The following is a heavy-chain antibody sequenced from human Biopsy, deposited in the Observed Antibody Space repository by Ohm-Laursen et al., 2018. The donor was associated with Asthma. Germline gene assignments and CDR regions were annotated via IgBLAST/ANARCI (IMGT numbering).Heavy chain of an antibody. J-gene: IGHJ2*01. CDR2: ISHDGTYK. Sequence: LRLSFTAAGFNLNTYTLSWVRQAPGKGLALVSTISHDGTYKGYTDSVKGRFTISRDYSKSSLYLQMNSLKIEDTSTYYCVRDGGINVAPGEWSFDLWGRGTQVTVSS. CDR3: VRDGGINVAPGEWSFDL. CDR1: GFNLNTYT. D-gene: IGHD1-14*01. V-gene: IGHV3-30*04.